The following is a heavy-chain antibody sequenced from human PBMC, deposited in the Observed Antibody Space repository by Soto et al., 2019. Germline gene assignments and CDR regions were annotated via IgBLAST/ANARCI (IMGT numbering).Heavy chain of an antibody. D-gene: IGHD6-13*01. V-gene: IGHV3-7*01. CDR1: GFTFSKYW. J-gene: IGHJ5*02. Sequence: EVQLVESGGGLVQPGGSLRLSCAASGFTFSKYWMSWVRQAPGKGLEWVANIKQDGSEKYYVDSVKGRFTISRDNAKNSLSLQRNSLRAEDTAVYYCARVPVITAAGTAWFHPWGQGTLVTVSS. CDR3: ARVPVITAAGTAWFHP. CDR2: IKQDGSEK.